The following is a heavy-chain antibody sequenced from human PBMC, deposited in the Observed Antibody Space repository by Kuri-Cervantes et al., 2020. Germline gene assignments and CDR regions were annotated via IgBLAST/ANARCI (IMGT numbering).Heavy chain of an antibody. CDR1: GGSLSSGDYY. CDR3: ARVMPGYSSGWDYYYYYMDV. CDR2: ISHSGST. D-gene: IGHD6-19*01. J-gene: IGHJ6*03. Sequence: GSLRLSCSVSGGSLSSGDYYWNWIRQPPGKPLDWIGYISHSGSTSYNPSLKSRVTISVDTSKNQFSLKLSSVTAADTAVYYCARVMPGYSSGWDYYYYYMDVWGKGTTVTVSS. V-gene: IGHV4-61*08.